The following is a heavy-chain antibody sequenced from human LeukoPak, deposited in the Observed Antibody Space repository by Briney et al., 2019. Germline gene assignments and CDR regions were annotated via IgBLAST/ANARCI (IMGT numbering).Heavy chain of an antibody. CDR3: AREKYSSGWHTGFDY. CDR2: IWYDGSNK. V-gene: IGHV3-33*01. D-gene: IGHD6-19*01. J-gene: IGHJ4*02. CDR1: GFTFSSYG. Sequence: GGSLRLSCAASGFTFSSYGMRWVRQAPGKGLEWVAVIWYDGSNKYYADSVKGRFTISRDNSKNTLYLQMNSLRAEDTAVYYCAREKYSSGWHTGFDYWGQGTLVTVSS.